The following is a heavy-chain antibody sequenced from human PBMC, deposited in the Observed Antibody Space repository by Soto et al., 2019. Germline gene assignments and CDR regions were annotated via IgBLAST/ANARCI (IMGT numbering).Heavy chain of an antibody. CDR1: GGYTGSGGFY. CDR3: ARADYGDPGLAFDS. D-gene: IGHD4-17*01. J-gene: IGHJ4*02. Sequence: QVQLRESGPGLVKTSQTLSLTCSVSGGYTGSGGFYWSWVRQQPGKGMERIGYIYYTGSAYYSPSLESRVSISVDTSNNQFSLFLDSVTVADTSVYYCARADYGDPGLAFDSWGQGVLVTVSS. CDR2: IYYTGSA. V-gene: IGHV4-31*03.